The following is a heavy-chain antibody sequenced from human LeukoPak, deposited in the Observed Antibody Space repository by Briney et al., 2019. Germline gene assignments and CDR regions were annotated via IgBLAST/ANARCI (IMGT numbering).Heavy chain of an antibody. CDR2: IYYSGST. CDR1: GGSVSSGSYY. J-gene: IGHJ5*02. D-gene: IGHD6-19*01. V-gene: IGHV4-61*01. Sequence: PSETLSLTCTVSGGSVSSGSYYWSWIRQPPGKGLEWIGYIYYSGSTNYNPSLKSRVTISVDTSKNQFSLKLSSVTAADTAVYYCARARMTWIAVADNNWFDPWGQGTLVTVSS. CDR3: ARARMTWIAVADNNWFDP.